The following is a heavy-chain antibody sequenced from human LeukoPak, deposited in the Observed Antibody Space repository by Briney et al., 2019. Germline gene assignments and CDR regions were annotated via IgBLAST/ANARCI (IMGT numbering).Heavy chain of an antibody. Sequence: PGGSLRLSCATSGFRFSNYAMNWVRQAPGKGLECVSLIIASSGATFYADSVKGRFTISRDTSKNTLYLQMNSLRDEDTAVYYCAKGAYDYVEIAYFDYWGQGTMVTVSS. V-gene: IGHV3-23*01. CDR2: IIASSGAT. CDR3: AKGAYDYVEIAYFDY. CDR1: GFRFSNYA. J-gene: IGHJ4*02. D-gene: IGHD5-12*01.